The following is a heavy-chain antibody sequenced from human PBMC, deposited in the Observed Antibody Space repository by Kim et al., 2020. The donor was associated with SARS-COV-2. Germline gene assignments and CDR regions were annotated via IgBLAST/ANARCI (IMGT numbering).Heavy chain of an antibody. CDR2: ISPTGMNV. CDR1: KFTFHSYV. Sequence: GGSLRLSCEASKFTFHSYVMAWVRQAPGEGLQWVSSISPTGMNVQYADSVRGRFTISRDNSNNRLYLQMNNLRVEDTAVYFCAMRRRTSLDFARGFDCWG. CDR3: AMRRRTSLDFARGFDC. J-gene: IGHJ4*01. V-gene: IGHV3-23*05. D-gene: IGHD3-3*01.